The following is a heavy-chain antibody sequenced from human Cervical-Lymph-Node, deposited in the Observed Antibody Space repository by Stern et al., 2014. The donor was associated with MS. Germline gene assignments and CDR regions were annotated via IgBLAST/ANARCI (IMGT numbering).Heavy chain of an antibody. CDR3: ALRRSYYVY. V-gene: IGHV1-69*01. D-gene: IGHD1-26*01. CDR1: GDTFSSYA. J-gene: IGHJ4*02. Sequence: QMQLVQSGSEVKKPGSSVKVSCKASGDTFSSYALSWVRQAPGQGLEWVGGLIPFFGATRYGQKFQGRVTITPEESTGTAFMELSGLTSEDTAIYYCALRRSYYVYWGQGTLITVSS. CDR2: LIPFFGAT.